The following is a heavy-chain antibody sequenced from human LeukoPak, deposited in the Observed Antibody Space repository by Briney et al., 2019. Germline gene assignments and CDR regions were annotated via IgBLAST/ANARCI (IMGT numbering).Heavy chain of an antibody. Sequence: DSVKVSCKASGYTFTEYYIHWLRQAPGLGLEWMGWVTPSTGKIHYAQNFQGRVTMSRDTSISTAYMQLGRLKSDDTAVYYCARDIAPSGSWWFDSWGQGTLVTVSS. D-gene: IGHD6-13*01. CDR3: ARDIAPSGSWWFDS. CDR1: GYTFTEYY. CDR2: VTPSTGKI. J-gene: IGHJ5*01. V-gene: IGHV1-2*02.